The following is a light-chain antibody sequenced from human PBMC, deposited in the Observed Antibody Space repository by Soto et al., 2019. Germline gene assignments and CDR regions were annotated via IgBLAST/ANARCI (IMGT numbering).Light chain of an antibody. Sequence: DVQMTQSPSSLSASVGDRVTITCRASQDINSWLAWYQQKPGQAPKSLIYAASSLQTGVPSRFSGSESGTDFTLTISSLPPEDSATYYCQQYNVYPLTFGGGTKVEIK. CDR2: AAS. V-gene: IGKV1D-16*01. J-gene: IGKJ4*01. CDR1: QDINSW. CDR3: QQYNVYPLT.